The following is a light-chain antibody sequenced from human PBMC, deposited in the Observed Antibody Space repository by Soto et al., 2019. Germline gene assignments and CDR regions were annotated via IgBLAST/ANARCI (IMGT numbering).Light chain of an antibody. CDR1: QSISTW. Sequence: DIQMTQSPSTLSASVGDRVTITCRASQSISTWLAWYQQKPGKAPKLLIYKASSLESGVPSEFSGSGSGTEFTLPISSLQPDDFATYYCQQYSTYPWTFGQGTKVEI. J-gene: IGKJ1*01. V-gene: IGKV1-5*03. CDR2: KAS. CDR3: QQYSTYPWT.